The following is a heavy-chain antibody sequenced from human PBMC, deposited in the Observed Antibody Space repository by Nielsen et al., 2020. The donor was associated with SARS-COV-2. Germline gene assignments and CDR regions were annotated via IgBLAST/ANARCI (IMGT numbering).Heavy chain of an antibody. CDR3: ARAGPLLGFDY. CDR2: IYYSGST. V-gene: IGHV4-30-4*01. D-gene: IGHD3-3*02. Sequence: SETLSLTCTVSGGSISSGDYYWSWIRQPPGKGLEWIGYIYYSGSTYYNPSLKSRVTISVDTSKNQFSLKLSSVTAADTAVYYCARAGPLLGFDYWGQGTLVTVSS. CDR1: GGSISSGDYY. J-gene: IGHJ4*02.